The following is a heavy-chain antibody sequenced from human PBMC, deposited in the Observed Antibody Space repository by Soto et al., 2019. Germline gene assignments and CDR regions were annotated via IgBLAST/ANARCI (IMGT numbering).Heavy chain of an antibody. J-gene: IGHJ4*02. CDR3: ARAAPNLVTSDY. CDR2: ISAYNGNT. Sequence: ASVKVSCKASGYTFTSCGISWVRQAPGQGLEWMGWISAYNGNTNYAQKLQGRVTMTTDTSTSTAYMELRSLRSDDTAVYYCARAAPNLVTSDYWGQGTLVTVSS. V-gene: IGHV1-18*01. D-gene: IGHD2-21*02. CDR1: GYTFTSCG.